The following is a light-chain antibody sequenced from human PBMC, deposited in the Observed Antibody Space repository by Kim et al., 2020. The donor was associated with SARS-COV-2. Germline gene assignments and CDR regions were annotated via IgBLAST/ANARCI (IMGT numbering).Light chain of an antibody. J-gene: IGLJ3*02. CDR3: SAWDSSLSAWV. V-gene: IGLV10-54*01. CDR1: INHVGNQG. CDR2: RDN. Sequence: ATLTCTGNINHVGNQGAAWLQQHQGHPPKLLFYRDNNRPSGISARFSASRSGSTASLTITGLQPEDEADYYCSAWDSSLSAWVFGGGTQLTVL.